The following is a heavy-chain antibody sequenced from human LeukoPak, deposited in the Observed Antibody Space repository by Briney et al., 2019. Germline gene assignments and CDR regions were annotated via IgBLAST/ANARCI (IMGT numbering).Heavy chain of an antibody. D-gene: IGHD6-13*01. Sequence: PGGSLRLSCAASGFTFSSYAMHWVRQAPGKGLEYVSAISSNGGSTYYANSVKGRFTISRDNSKNTVYLQMGSLRAEDMAVYYCARLPGGMESPHIAAPLDYWGQGTLVTVSS. CDR1: GFTFSSYA. CDR2: ISSNGGST. J-gene: IGHJ4*02. V-gene: IGHV3-64*01. CDR3: ARLPGGMESPHIAAPLDY.